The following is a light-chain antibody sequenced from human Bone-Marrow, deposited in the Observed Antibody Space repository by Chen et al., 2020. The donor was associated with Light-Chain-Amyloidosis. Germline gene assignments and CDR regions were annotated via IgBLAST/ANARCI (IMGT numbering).Light chain of an antibody. CDR2: EDD. J-gene: IGLJ3*02. CDR1: SGSIASNY. V-gene: IGLV6-57*01. CDR3: QSYQGSSQGV. Sequence: NFLLTHPHSVSESRGKTVIIACPRSSGSIASNYVQWYQQRPGSSPTTVIYEDDQRPSGVPARFSGSIDRSSNSASLTISVLKTEEEADYYCQSYQGSSQGVFGGGTKLTVL.